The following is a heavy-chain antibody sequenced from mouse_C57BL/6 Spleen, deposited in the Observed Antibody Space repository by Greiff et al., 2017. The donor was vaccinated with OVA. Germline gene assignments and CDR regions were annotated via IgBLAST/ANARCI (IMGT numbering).Heavy chain of an antibody. D-gene: IGHD1-1*01. V-gene: IGHV1-53*01. CDR1: GYTFTSYW. J-gene: IGHJ4*01. CDR3: ARSPTLYGSSYDYAMDY. CDR2: INPSNGGT. Sequence: QVQLQQPGTELVKPGASVKLSCKASGYTFTSYWMHWVKQRPGQGLEWIGNINPSNGGTNYNEKFKSKATLTVDKSSSTAYMQRSSLTSEDSAVYYCARSPTLYGSSYDYAMDYWGQGTSVTVSS.